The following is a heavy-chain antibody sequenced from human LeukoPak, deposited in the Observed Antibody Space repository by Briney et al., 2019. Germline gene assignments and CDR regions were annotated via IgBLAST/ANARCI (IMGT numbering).Heavy chain of an antibody. V-gene: IGHV3-7*01. CDR2: IRQDGSEK. D-gene: IGHD3-3*01. CDR3: ARDTIFGVDRYYYGMDV. J-gene: IGHJ6*02. Sequence: PGGSLRLSCTASGVTFSGHWMSWVRQAPGKGLEWVASIRQDGSEKHYVDSVEGRFIISRDNAKNSLHLQMNSLRAEDTAVYYCARDTIFGVDRYYYGMDVWGQGTTVTVSS. CDR1: GVTFSGHW.